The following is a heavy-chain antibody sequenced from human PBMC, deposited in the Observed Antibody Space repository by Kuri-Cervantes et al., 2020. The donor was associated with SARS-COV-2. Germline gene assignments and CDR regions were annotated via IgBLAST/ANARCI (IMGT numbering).Heavy chain of an antibody. D-gene: IGHD3-10*01. CDR2: IYYSGST. Sequence: ESLKISCAVYGGSFSGYYWSWIRQPPGKGLEWIGSIYYSGSTYYNPSLKSRVTISVDTSKNQFSLKLSSVTAADTAVYYCARPYGSDYYYYMDVWGKGTTVTVSS. V-gene: IGHV4-34*01. J-gene: IGHJ6*03. CDR1: GGSFSGYY. CDR3: ARPYGSDYYYYMDV.